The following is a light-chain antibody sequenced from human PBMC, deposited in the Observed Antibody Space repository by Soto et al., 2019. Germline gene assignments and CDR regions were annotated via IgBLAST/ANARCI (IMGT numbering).Light chain of an antibody. J-gene: IGKJ1*01. CDR1: QSVSSSY. CDR3: HQPQSFPRT. V-gene: IGKV3-20*01. Sequence: EIVLTQSPGTLSLSPGKRATLSCRASQSVSSSYLAWYQQKPGQAPRLLIYGASSMPTGIPERFSGSGSGTDFTLTISSVQPEDFAAYYCHQPQSFPRTFGQGTKVDIK. CDR2: GAS.